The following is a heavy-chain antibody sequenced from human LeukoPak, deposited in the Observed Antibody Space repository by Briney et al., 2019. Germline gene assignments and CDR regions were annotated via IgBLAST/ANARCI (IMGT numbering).Heavy chain of an antibody. Sequence: SETLSLTCTDSGGSISGYYLCWIRQPPGNGLEWIGYIYYSGSTNYNPSLKSRVTISVDTSKNQFSLKLSSVTAADTAVYYCARGLGFMDVWGQGTTVTVSS. D-gene: IGHD7-27*01. J-gene: IGHJ6*02. CDR1: GGSISGYY. CDR2: IYYSGST. V-gene: IGHV4-59*12. CDR3: ARGLGFMDV.